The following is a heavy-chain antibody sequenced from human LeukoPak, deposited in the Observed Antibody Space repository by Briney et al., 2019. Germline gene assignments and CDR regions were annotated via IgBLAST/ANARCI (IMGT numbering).Heavy chain of an antibody. CDR2: IYYSGST. V-gene: IGHV4-39*01. J-gene: IGHJ4*02. CDR1: GGSISSSSYY. D-gene: IGHD5-18*01. Sequence: SETLSLTCTVSGGSISSSSYYWGWIRQPPGKGLEWIGSIYYSGSTYYNPSLKSRVTISVDTSKNQFSLKLSSVTAADTAVYYCARHRGYSYEEPFDYWGQGTLVTVSS. CDR3: ARHRGYSYEEPFDY.